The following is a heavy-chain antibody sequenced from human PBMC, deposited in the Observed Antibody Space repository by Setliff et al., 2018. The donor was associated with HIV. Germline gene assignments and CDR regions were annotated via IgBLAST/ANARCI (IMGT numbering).Heavy chain of an antibody. J-gene: IGHJ3*02. V-gene: IGHV4-59*01. CDR2: THYSGRT. Sequence: SETLSLTCTVSGGSISGFYWNWIRQSAGKGLEWIGFTHYSGRTSHNPSLTSRVTFSVDTSKNQFSLKLSSVTDVDTAVYYCARWGETETPTSVKAFDIWGQGTLVTVSS. D-gene: IGHD1-26*01. CDR3: ARWGETETPTSVKAFDI. CDR1: GGSISGFY.